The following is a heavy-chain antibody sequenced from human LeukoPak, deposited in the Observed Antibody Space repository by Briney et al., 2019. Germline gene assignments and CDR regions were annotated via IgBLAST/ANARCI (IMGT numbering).Heavy chain of an antibody. J-gene: IGHJ4*02. CDR3: ARDTIERGVDC. V-gene: IGHV4-59*01. CDR2: ISSSGTT. Sequence: SETLSLTCTVSGGSINSYYWIWIRQPPGKSLEWIGHISSSGTTNYNYSLKSRVTISVDTSKNQFSLKLNSVTAADTAVYYCARDTIERGVDCWGQGTLVTVSS. CDR1: GGSINSYY. D-gene: IGHD1-1*01.